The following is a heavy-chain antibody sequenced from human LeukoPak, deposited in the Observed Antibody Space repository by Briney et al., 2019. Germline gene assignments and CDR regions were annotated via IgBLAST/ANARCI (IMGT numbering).Heavy chain of an antibody. CDR2: VSAYNGDT. D-gene: IGHD3-9*01. Sequence: GASVKVSCKASGYTFTSYGINWVRQAPGQGLEWMGWVSAYNGDTSYAQKVQGRVTMTTDTSPTTAYMELRSLRSDDTAVYYCARGILSGDTSTGPWGQGTLVTVSS. CDR3: ARGILSGDTSTGP. J-gene: IGHJ5*02. V-gene: IGHV1-18*01. CDR1: GYTFTSYG.